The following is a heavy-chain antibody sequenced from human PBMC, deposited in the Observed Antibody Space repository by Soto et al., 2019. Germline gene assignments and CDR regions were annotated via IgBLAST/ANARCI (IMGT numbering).Heavy chain of an antibody. V-gene: IGHV4-59*01. Sequence: QVQLQESGPGLVKPSETLSLTCSVSGDSISSTYWSWIRQSPGKGLEWIGYIHYSGSTNYNPSLESRVTISVDTSENQFSLRLSSVTAADTAVYYCARGGWSMDSWGRGTLVTVSS. CDR3: ARGGWSMDS. J-gene: IGHJ4*02. CDR2: IHYSGST. CDR1: GDSISSTY. D-gene: IGHD6-19*01.